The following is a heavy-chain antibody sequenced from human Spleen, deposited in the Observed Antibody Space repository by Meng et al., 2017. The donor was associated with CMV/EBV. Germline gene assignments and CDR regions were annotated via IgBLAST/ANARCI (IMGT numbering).Heavy chain of an antibody. J-gene: IGHJ5*02. CDR1: SLSSSNW. V-gene: IGHV4-4*02. CDR2: VYHSGST. D-gene: IGHD3-22*01. CDR3: AKGSLAYYYDSSGYYHTS. Sequence: SLSSSNWWSWVRQSPGKGLEWIGEVYHSGSTNYNPSLKSRVTISSDKSKNQFSLKLSSVTAADTAVYYCAKGSLAYYYDSSGYYHTSWGQGTLVTVSS.